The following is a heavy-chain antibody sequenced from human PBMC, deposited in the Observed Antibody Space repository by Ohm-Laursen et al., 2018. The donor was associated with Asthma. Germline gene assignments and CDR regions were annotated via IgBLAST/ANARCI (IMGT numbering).Heavy chain of an antibody. D-gene: IGHD6-19*01. CDR1: GYTFTSYD. Sequence: ASVKVSCKASGYTFTSYDINWVRQATGQGLEWMGWMNPNSGNTGYAQKFRGRVTMTRNTSISTAYMELRSLRSDDTAVYYCARVGYSSGWSLRTYYYYGMDVWGQGTTVTVSS. V-gene: IGHV1-8*01. CDR2: MNPNSGNT. CDR3: ARVGYSSGWSLRTYYYYGMDV. J-gene: IGHJ6*02.